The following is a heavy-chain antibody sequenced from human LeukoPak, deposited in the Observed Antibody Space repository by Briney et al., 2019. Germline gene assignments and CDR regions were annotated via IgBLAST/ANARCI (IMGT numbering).Heavy chain of an antibody. CDR2: ISYDGNLK. D-gene: IGHD5-18*01. J-gene: IGHJ4*02. CDR3: AKFRGYSYGPIGY. CDR1: GFMFSNYA. Sequence: WGSLRLSCVASGFMFSNYAMHWVRQAPGKGLEWVAVISYDGNLKHYADSVQGRFTISRDNPKNTLYLEMNSLRPEDTAVYYCAKFRGYSYGPIGYWGQGTLVTVSS. V-gene: IGHV3-30*18.